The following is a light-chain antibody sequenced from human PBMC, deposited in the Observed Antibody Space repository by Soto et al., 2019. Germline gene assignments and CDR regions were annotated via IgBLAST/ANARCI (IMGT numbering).Light chain of an antibody. J-gene: IGLJ1*01. Sequence: QSLLSHPASVPWSPGHLITISCTGTSSGVGLYDYVSWYQQHPGKAPQLMIYAVSNRPSGVSNRFSASKSGNTASLFISGLQAEEEADYYCSSYTSDSYYVFGSGTKVTVL. V-gene: IGLV2-14*01. CDR2: AVS. CDR1: SSGVGLYDY. CDR3: SSYTSDSYYV.